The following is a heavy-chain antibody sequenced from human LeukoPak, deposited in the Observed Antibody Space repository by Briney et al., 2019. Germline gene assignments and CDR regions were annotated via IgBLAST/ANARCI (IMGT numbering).Heavy chain of an antibody. CDR3: ATANRAYSGGWASDY. J-gene: IGHJ4*02. CDR2: IKSKTDGGTT. Sequence: GGSLRLSCAASGFTFSNAWRSWVRQPPGKGLEWVGRIKSKTDGGTTDYAAPVTGRFTISRDDSKNTLYLQVNSLKTEDTDVYYCATANRAYSGGWASDYWGQGTLVAVSS. D-gene: IGHD6-19*01. CDR1: GFTFSNAW. V-gene: IGHV3-15*01.